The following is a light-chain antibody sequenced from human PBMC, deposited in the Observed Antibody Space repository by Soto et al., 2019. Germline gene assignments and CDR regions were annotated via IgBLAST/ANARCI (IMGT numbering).Light chain of an antibody. V-gene: IGKV3-11*01. CDR1: QSVSSY. CDR2: DAS. Sequence: EIVLTQSPATLSLSPGERATLSCRASQSVSSYLAWYQQKPGQAPRLLIYDASNRATGIPARFSGSGSGTDFTLTISSLEPEEFAAYYCQQRSNWPPLTFGGGTKVEIK. J-gene: IGKJ4*01. CDR3: QQRSNWPPLT.